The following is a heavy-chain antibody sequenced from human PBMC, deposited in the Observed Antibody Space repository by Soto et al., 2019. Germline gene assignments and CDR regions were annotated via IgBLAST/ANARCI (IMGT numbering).Heavy chain of an antibody. J-gene: IGHJ4*02. D-gene: IGHD3-22*01. Sequence: SETLSLTCTVSGGSISRNYWSWIRQPPGKGLEWIGYIYYSGSTNYNPSLKSRVTISVDTSKNQFSLKLSSVTAADTAVYYCARSSGYSFRVGYWGQGTLVTVSS. V-gene: IGHV4-59*08. CDR1: GGSISRNY. CDR2: IYYSGST. CDR3: ARSSGYSFRVGY.